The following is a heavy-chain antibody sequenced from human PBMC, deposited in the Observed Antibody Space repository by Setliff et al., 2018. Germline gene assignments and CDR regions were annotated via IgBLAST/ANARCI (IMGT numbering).Heavy chain of an antibody. J-gene: IGHJ4*02. Sequence: PSETLSLTCTDSGGSIKSYYWSYIRQSVGKGLEWLGRIYTSGSTNYNPSLQGRVTVSIDTSKNQFSLRLTSVTAADTAVYYCARERLGTSGYYYFDYWGLGTLVTVS. CDR2: IYTSGST. D-gene: IGHD3-22*01. CDR1: GGSIKSYY. V-gene: IGHV4-4*07. CDR3: ARERLGTSGYYYFDY.